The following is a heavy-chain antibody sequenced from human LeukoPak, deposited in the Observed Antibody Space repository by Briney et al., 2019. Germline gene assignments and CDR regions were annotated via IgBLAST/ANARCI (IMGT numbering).Heavy chain of an antibody. CDR1: GYTLTELS. Sequence: GASVKVSCKVSGYTLTELSMHWVRQAPGKGLEWMGGFDPVVGATIYAQKFQGRVTMTEDTSTDTACMELSSLRSEDTAVYYCATATYDIWTGRNPNRFDPWGQGTLVTVSS. CDR2: FDPVVGAT. J-gene: IGHJ5*02. D-gene: IGHD3-9*01. CDR3: ATATYDIWTGRNPNRFDP. V-gene: IGHV1-24*01.